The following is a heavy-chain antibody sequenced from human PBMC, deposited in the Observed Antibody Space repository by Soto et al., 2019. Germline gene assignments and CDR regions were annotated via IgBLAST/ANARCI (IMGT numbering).Heavy chain of an antibody. CDR1: GFTFSSYA. J-gene: IGHJ4*02. V-gene: IGHV3-23*01. Sequence: EVQLLESGGGLVQPGGSLRLSCAASGFTFSSYALSWVRQAPGKGLEWVSAISSSGGSTYYADSVKGRFTISRDNSKNTLYPQMNSLRAEDTAVYYCAKDGGGDSSGYYYGDYWGQGTLVTVSS. D-gene: IGHD3-22*01. CDR3: AKDGGGDSSGYYYGDY. CDR2: ISSSGGST.